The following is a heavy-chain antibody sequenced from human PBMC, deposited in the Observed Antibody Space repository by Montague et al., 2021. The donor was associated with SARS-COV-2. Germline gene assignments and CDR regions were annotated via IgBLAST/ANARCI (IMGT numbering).Heavy chain of an antibody. Sequence: SETLSLTCSVSGDSITNHYWSWIRQPAGKGLEWIGRMHFPGKTNFCPFFSSRLTMSADTSKNQFSLKLTSVTAADTAIYFCARDRFDFGAGRQGTIDFWGQGTLVTVSS. CDR2: MHFPGKT. D-gene: IGHD3-10*01. J-gene: IGHJ4*02. CDR3: ARDRFDFGAGRQGTIDF. CDR1: GDSITNHY. V-gene: IGHV4-4*07.